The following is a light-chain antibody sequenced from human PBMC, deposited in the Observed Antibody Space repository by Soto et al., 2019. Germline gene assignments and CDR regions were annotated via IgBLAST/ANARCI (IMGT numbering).Light chain of an antibody. V-gene: IGKV1-39*01. CDR3: QQGFSRPRT. CDR1: QSIRSD. CDR2: TTS. Sequence: DIQMTQSPSSLSASVGDRVTITCRASQSIRSDLNWYQQRPGKAPKLLIYTTSNLESGVPSRFSGSGSGTDFTLTISNLQPEDFDTYFCQQGFSRPRTLGLGTKVDIK. J-gene: IGKJ1*01.